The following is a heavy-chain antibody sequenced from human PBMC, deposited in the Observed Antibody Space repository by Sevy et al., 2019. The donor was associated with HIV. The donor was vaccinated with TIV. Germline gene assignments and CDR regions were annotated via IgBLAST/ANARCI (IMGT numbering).Heavy chain of an antibody. CDR3: TRDHIGPTFDLDH. Sequence: GGPLRLSCTASGFTFGDFAMSWFRQAPGEGLEWISFIRSKAYGGTTEYAPSVRGRFIVSRDDSRNIAYLQMNSLRTEDTAVYYCTRDHIGPTFDLDHWGQGTLVTVSS. V-gene: IGHV3-49*03. J-gene: IGHJ4*02. D-gene: IGHD1-26*01. CDR1: GFTFGDFA. CDR2: IRSKAYGGTT.